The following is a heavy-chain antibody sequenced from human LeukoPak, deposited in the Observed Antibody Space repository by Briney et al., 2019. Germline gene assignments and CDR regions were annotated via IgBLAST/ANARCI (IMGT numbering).Heavy chain of an antibody. J-gene: IGHJ4*02. D-gene: IGHD6-19*01. CDR3: ARAGSGIDY. CDR2: INAGNGNT. V-gene: IGHV1-3*03. Sequence: GASVKVSCKASGYTFTSYAMHWVRQAPGQRLEWMGWINAGNGNTKYSQEFQGRVTITRDTSASAVYMELSSLRSDDMAVYYCARAGSGIDYWGQGTLVTVSS. CDR1: GYTFTSYA.